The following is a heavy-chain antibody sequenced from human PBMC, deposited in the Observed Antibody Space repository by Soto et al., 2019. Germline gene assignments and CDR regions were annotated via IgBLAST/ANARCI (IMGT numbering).Heavy chain of an antibody. Sequence: QVQLQQWGAGLLKPSETLSLTCAVYGGSFSGYYWSWIRQPPGKGLEWIGEINHSGSTNYNPSLTTLYTISVDTSKHQLSLKLSSVTAADTAVYYCASNGGVVPATFDYWGQGALVTVSS. V-gene: IGHV4-34*01. D-gene: IGHD2-21*02. CDR1: GGSFSGYY. CDR2: INHSGST. J-gene: IGHJ4*02. CDR3: ASNGGVVPATFDY.